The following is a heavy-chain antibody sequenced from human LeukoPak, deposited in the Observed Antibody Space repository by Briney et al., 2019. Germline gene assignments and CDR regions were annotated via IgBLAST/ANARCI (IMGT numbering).Heavy chain of an antibody. D-gene: IGHD5-12*01. V-gene: IGHV4-39*01. Sequence: SETLSLTCTVSGGSISSSNYYWGWIRQPPGKGLEWIGSIYYSGSTYYNPSLKSRVTISVDTSKNQFSLKLSSVTAADTAVYYCASLATQWAYYFDYWGQGTLVTVSS. CDR2: IYYSGST. CDR1: GGSISSSNYY. CDR3: ASLATQWAYYFDY. J-gene: IGHJ4*02.